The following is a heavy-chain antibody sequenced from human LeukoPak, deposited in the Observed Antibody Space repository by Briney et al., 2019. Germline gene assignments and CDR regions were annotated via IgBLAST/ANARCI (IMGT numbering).Heavy chain of an antibody. CDR1: GDSVSSNSAA. D-gene: IGHD2-15*01. Sequence: SQTLSLTCAISGDSVSSNSAAWNWIRQSPPRGLEWLGRTYYRSKWYDDYAVSVKSRITINPDTSKNQFSLQLNSVTPGDTAVYYCARERAASTNWFDPWGQGTLVTVSS. J-gene: IGHJ5*02. CDR2: TYYRSKWYD. CDR3: ARERAASTNWFDP. V-gene: IGHV6-1*01.